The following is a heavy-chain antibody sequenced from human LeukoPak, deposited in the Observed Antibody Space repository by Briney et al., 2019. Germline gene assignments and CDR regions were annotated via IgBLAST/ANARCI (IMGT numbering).Heavy chain of an antibody. Sequence: SVKVSCKASGGTFSSYAISWVRQAPGQGLEGMGGIIPIFGTANYAQKFQGRVTITANESTSTPSMELSSLRSEHTAVYYCAIGPRSLRYYFDYWGQGTLVTVSS. J-gene: IGHJ4*02. V-gene: IGHV1-69*13. D-gene: IGHD2-15*01. CDR2: IIPIFGTA. CDR1: GGTFSSYA. CDR3: AIGPRSLRYYFDY.